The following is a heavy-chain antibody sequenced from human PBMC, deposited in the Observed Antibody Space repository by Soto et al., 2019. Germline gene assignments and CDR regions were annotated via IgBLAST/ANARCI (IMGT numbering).Heavy chain of an antibody. CDR3: ARRAGGSYYYYYGMDV. Sequence: PSETLSLTCTVSGGSISSSSYYWGWIRQPPGEGLEWIGSIYYSGSTYYNPSLKSRVTISVDTSKNQFSLKPSSVTAADTAVYYCARRAGGSYYYYYGMDVWGQGTTVTVSS. V-gene: IGHV4-39*01. J-gene: IGHJ6*02. D-gene: IGHD1-26*01. CDR1: GGSISSSSYY. CDR2: IYYSGST.